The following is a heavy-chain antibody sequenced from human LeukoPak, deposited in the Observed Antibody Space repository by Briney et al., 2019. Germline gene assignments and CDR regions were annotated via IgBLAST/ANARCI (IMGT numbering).Heavy chain of an antibody. D-gene: IGHD3-22*01. V-gene: IGHV3-21*01. CDR1: GFTHSSHS. CDR2: ISSSSSYI. CDR3: ARDLYDSGAYSSPIDY. Sequence: GGSLRLSCAAYGFTHSSHSMNWVRQAPGKGLEWVSSISSSSSYIHSADSVKGRFTISRDNAKNSLYLQMNSLRAEDTAVYYCARDLYDSGAYSSPIDYWGQGTLVTVSS. J-gene: IGHJ4*02.